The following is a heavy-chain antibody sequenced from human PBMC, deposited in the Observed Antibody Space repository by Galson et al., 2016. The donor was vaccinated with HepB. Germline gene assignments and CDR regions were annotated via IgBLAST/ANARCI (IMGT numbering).Heavy chain of an antibody. J-gene: IGHJ4*02. CDR1: GFTFSSAW. V-gene: IGHV3-15*01. Sequence: SLRLSCAASGFTFSSAWMTWVRQAPGKGLEYISRIKSKADGGTTDYAAPVKGRFTISRDDSKNMLYLQLNSLKAEDTAMYYCTIDRRYEDSRDYYSQFDYWGQGTLVTVSS. CDR3: TIDRRYEDSRDYYSQFDY. CDR2: IKSKADGGTT. D-gene: IGHD3-22*01.